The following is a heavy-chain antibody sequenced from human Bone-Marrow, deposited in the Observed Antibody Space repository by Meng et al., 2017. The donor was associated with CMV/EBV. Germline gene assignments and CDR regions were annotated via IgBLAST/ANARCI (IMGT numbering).Heavy chain of an antibody. CDR3: SRFQGLNPAYYYYYGMDV. J-gene: IGHJ6*01. D-gene: IGHD3-22*01. CDR2: ISAYNGNT. Sequence: ASVKVSCKASGYTFTSYGISWVRQAPGQGLEWMGWISAYNGNTNYAQKLQGRVTMTTDTSTSTAYMELRSLRSDDTAVYYCSRFQGLNPAYYYYYGMDVWGQGTTVTVSS. CDR1: GYTFTSYG. V-gene: IGHV1-18*01.